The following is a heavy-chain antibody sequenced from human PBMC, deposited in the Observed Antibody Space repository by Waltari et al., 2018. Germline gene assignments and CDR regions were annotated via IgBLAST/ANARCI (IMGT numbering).Heavy chain of an antibody. CDR1: SGSFSGFH. CDR2: ILPSGGT. Sequence: QVQLQQWGAGLLKPSETLSLTCVIHSGSFSGFHWSWLRQPPGQGLEWIGEILPSGGTDYNPSLTSRVTMSVDTFKNQFSLKVVSVDAADTAVYYCARGGDCGGDCVLGYWGQGTLVTVSS. CDR3: ARGGDCGGDCVLGY. D-gene: IGHD2-21*02. V-gene: IGHV4-34*01. J-gene: IGHJ4*02.